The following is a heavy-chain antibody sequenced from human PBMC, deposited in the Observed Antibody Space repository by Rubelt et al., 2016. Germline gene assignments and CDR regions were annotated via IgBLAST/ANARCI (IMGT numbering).Heavy chain of an antibody. CDR3: ARHSNEYRFGKDV. J-gene: IGHJ6*02. CDR2: VYYSGTT. CDR1: GGSISDNY. Sequence: QLQLQESGPGLVKPSETLSLTCNVSGGSISDNYWSWIRHLPGKGLEWIGCVYYSGTTIYNPSLKSRVSISVDTAKNQVSLKPNSGTDADTAVYYCARHSNEYRFGKDVWGQGTTVTVSS. D-gene: IGHD2-2*02. V-gene: IGHV4-59*08.